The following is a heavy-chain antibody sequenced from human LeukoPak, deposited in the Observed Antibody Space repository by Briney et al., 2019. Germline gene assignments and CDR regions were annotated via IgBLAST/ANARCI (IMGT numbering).Heavy chain of an antibody. CDR2: ISSSSSYI. Sequence: GGSLRLSCAASGFTFSSYSMNWVRQAPGKGLEWVSSISSSSSYIYYADSVKGRFTISRDNAKNSLYLQMNSLRAEDTAVYYCARDLGGSGSYQGVYWGQGTLVTVSS. CDR1: GFTFSSYS. J-gene: IGHJ4*02. D-gene: IGHD1-26*01. V-gene: IGHV3-21*01. CDR3: ARDLGGSGSYQGVY.